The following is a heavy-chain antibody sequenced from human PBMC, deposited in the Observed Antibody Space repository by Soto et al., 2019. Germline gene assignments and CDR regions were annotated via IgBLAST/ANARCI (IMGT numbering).Heavy chain of an antibody. J-gene: IGHJ4*02. CDR2: ISGSGGST. Sequence: EVQLLESGGGLVQPGGSLRLSCAASGFTFSSYAMSWVRQAPGKGLEWVSAISGSGGSTYYADSVQGRFAISRDNSNNTLYLQMNSLRAEDTAVYYCAKDPRITMVRGVITPIDYWCQGTLVTVSS. CDR3: AKDPRITMVRGVITPIDY. CDR1: GFTFSSYA. V-gene: IGHV3-23*01. D-gene: IGHD3-10*01.